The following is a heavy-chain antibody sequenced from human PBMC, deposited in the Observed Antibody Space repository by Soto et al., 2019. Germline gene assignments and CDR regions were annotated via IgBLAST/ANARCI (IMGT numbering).Heavy chain of an antibody. D-gene: IGHD2-15*01. CDR3: AREVQVHSPAFLY. CDR2: ISPMFGAA. V-gene: IGHV1-69*19. Sequence: QVQLVQSGAEMKKPGSSVKVSCQSSGGTFNTYAMNWVRQAPGQGPEWMGDISPMFGAANYAPKFQGRVTSTADESTGTSYMPLSSLTSEDTALYFCAREVQVHSPAFLYWGQGTLVTVSS. J-gene: IGHJ4*02. CDR1: GGTFNTYA.